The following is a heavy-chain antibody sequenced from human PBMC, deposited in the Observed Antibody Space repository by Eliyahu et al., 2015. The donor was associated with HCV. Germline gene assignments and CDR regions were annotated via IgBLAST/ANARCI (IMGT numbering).Heavy chain of an antibody. Sequence: QLQLQESGPGLVKPSETLSXTXXVSGXSXSXSSXYWGWIRQPPGKGLEWIGRIYYSGSTYYNPSLKSRVTISVDTSKNQFSLKLSSVTAADTAVYYCARQLSKKNKQQRNYGMDVWGQGTTVTVSS. J-gene: IGHJ6*02. CDR1: GXSXSXSSXY. CDR3: ARQLSKKNKQQRNYGMDV. V-gene: IGHV4-39*01. D-gene: IGHD6-13*01. CDR2: IYYSGST.